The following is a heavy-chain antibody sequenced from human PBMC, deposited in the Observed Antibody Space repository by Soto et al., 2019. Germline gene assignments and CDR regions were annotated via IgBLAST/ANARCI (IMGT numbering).Heavy chain of an antibody. CDR1: GFTFNTYA. Sequence: PGWSLRLSCAASGFTFNTYAMSWVRQAPGRGLEWVSFIYWNSETIGYVDSVKGRFTTSRDNAKNSLYLQMNSLRVEDTAVYLCIKESNPGGLDYRAPRTLVPVSS. CDR3: IKESNPGGLDY. CDR2: IYWNSETI. J-gene: IGHJ4*02. V-gene: IGHV3-9*01.